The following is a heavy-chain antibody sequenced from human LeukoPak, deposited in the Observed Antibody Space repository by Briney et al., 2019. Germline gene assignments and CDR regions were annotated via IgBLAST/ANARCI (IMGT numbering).Heavy chain of an antibody. CDR3: ARRAPYCSGGSCYSGGYYYYMDV. CDR1: GGSISGYY. CDR2: IYYSGGT. Sequence: SETLSLTCTVSGGSISGYYWSWIRQPPGKGLEWIGYIYYSGGTNYNPSLKSRVTISIDTSKNQFSLKLSSVTAADTAVYYCARRAPYCSGGSCYSGGYYYYMDVWGKGTTVTVSS. V-gene: IGHV4-59*08. J-gene: IGHJ6*03. D-gene: IGHD2-15*01.